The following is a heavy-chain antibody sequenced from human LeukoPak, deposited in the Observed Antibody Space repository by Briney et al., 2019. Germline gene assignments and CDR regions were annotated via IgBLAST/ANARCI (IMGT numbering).Heavy chain of an antibody. Sequence: PSETLSLTCTVSGGSISSYYWSWIRQPPGKGLEWIGYIYYSGSTNYNPSLKSRVTISVDTSKNQFSLNLTSVTAADTAVYYCARVGYSGSYCDYWGQGTLVTVSS. CDR3: ARVGYSGSYCDY. D-gene: IGHD1-26*01. J-gene: IGHJ4*02. CDR1: GGSISSYY. V-gene: IGHV4-59*12. CDR2: IYYSGST.